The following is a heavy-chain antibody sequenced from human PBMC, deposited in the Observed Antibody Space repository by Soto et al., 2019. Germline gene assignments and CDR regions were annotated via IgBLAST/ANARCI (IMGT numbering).Heavy chain of an antibody. CDR2: IIPIVGLT. D-gene: IGHD2-8*02. CDR3: GIPTGMHDAGGNYMDV. V-gene: IGHV1-69*02. J-gene: IGHJ6*03. CDR1: GGSLSSYP. Sequence: QVQLLQSGSEVKKPGSSVKVSCRASGGSLSSYPVTWVRQAPGQGLEWMGRIIPIVGLTNYAQKFQGRVTITADNSTATVYMKLTSLRSDESAGYYLGIPTGMHDAGGNYMDVWGKGTRVIVSS.